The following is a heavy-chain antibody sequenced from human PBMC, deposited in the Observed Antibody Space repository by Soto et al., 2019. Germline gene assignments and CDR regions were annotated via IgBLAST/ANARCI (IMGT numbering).Heavy chain of an antibody. CDR3: VRRVSGNYDY. CDR1: GFTFSSYD. V-gene: IGHV3-64*01. Sequence: EVQLAESGGGMVQPGGSLRLSCVASGFTFSSYDMHWVRQAPGKGLEYVSSISSNGGTTYYGHSVKGRFTISRDNSKNTLYLQMGSLRAEDMAVYYCVRRVSGNYDYWGQGNVVTVSS. CDR2: ISSNGGTT. D-gene: IGHD1-7*01. J-gene: IGHJ4*02.